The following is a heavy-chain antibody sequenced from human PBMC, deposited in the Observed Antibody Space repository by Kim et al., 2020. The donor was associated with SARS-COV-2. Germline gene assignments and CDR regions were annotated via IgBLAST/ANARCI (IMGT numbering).Heavy chain of an antibody. V-gene: IGHV1-69*13. Sequence: SVKVSCKASGGTFSSYAISWVRQAPGQGLEWMGGIIPIFGTANYAQKFQGRVTITADESTSTAYMELSSLRSEDTAVYYCAKVTVVYAKLGGMDVWGRGTTVTVSS. CDR1: GGTFSSYA. CDR2: IIPIFGTA. CDR3: AKVTVVYAKLGGMDV. J-gene: IGHJ6*02. D-gene: IGHD2-8*02.